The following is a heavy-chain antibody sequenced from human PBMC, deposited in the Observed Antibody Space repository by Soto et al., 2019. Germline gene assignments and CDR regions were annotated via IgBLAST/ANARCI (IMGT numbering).Heavy chain of an antibody. CDR2: IYSGGST. CDR3: ARDQRFGRWLQLHVS. J-gene: IGHJ4*02. Sequence: EVQLVESGGGLIQPGGSLRLSCAASGFTVSSNYMSWVRQAPGKGLEWVSVIYSGGSTYYADSVKGRFTISRDNSKNTLYRQMNSLRAEYTAVYYCARDQRFGRWLQLHVSWGQGTLVTVSS. CDR1: GFTVSSNY. D-gene: IGHD5-12*01. V-gene: IGHV3-53*01.